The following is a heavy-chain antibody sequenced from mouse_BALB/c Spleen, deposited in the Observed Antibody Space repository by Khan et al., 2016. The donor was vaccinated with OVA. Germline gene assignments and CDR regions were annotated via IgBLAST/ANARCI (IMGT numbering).Heavy chain of an antibody. CDR1: GFSLTSYG. D-gene: IGHD2-2*01. CDR3: AIIYYGYDWFAY. CDR2: IWGDGST. Sequence: QVQLKQSGPGLVAPSQSLSITCTVSGFSLTSYGVSWVRQPPGKGLEWLGVIWGDGSTNYHSALISRLSISQDNSKSQVFLKLNSLQTDDTATYYCAIIYYGYDWFAYWGQGTLVTVSA. V-gene: IGHV2-3*01. J-gene: IGHJ3*01.